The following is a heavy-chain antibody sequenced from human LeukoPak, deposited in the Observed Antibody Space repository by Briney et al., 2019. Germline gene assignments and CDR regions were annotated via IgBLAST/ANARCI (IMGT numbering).Heavy chain of an antibody. CDR3: AGDRDHSGFYYFDY. D-gene: IGHD3-10*01. CDR1: GYTFSSYY. Sequence: GASVKVSCKASGYTFSSYYMHWVRQAPGQGLEWMGVINPSGGSTTYAQKFQGGLTMTRDTSTSTVYMELSSLRSEDTAVYYCAGDRDHSGFYYFDYWGQGTLVTVSS. J-gene: IGHJ4*02. CDR2: INPSGGST. V-gene: IGHV1-46*01.